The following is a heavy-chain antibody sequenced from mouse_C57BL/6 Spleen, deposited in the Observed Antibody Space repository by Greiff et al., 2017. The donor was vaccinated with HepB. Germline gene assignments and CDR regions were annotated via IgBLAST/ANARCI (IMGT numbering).Heavy chain of an antibody. CDR3: ARGELDYGSLYAMDY. D-gene: IGHD1-1*01. CDR1: GYSFTGYF. Sequence: EVKLVESGPELVKPGDSVKISCKASGYSFTGYFMNWVMQSHGKSLEWIGRINPYNGDTFYNQKFKGKATLTVDKSSSTAHMELRSLTSEDSAVYYCARGELDYGSLYAMDYWGQGTSVTVSS. V-gene: IGHV1-20*01. CDR2: INPYNGDT. J-gene: IGHJ4*01.